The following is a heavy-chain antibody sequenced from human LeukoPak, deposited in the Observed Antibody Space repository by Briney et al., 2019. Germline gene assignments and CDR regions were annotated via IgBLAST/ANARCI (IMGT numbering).Heavy chain of an antibody. D-gene: IGHD3-22*01. CDR2: IKSKTDGGTT. Sequence: GGSLRLSCAASGFTFSNAWMNWVRQAPGKGLEWVGRIKSKTDGGTTDYAAPAKGRFTISRDDSKNTLYLQMNSLKTEDTAVYYCTTRNYYDSSGYYYDFDYWGQGTLVTVSS. CDR3: TTRNYYDSSGYYYDFDY. V-gene: IGHV3-15*07. J-gene: IGHJ4*02. CDR1: GFTFSNAW.